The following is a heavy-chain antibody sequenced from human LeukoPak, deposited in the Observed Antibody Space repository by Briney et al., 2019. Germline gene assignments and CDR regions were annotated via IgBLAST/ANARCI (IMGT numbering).Heavy chain of an antibody. D-gene: IGHD6-13*01. CDR1: GFTFSSYW. V-gene: IGHV3-74*01. Sequence: AGGSLRLSCAASGFTFSSYWMHWVRQAPGKGLVWVSRINGDGSSTYDADFVKGRFTISRDNAKNTVYLQMNSLRAEDTAVYCCATDSYSSSWYWSFDLWGRGALVTVSS. J-gene: IGHJ2*01. CDR3: ATDSYSSSWYWSFDL. CDR2: INGDGSST.